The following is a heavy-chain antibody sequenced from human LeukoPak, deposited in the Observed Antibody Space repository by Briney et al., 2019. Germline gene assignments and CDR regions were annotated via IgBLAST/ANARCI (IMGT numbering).Heavy chain of an antibody. CDR3: AREEVGATWEYFDY. Sequence: PGGSLRLSCAASGFTFSSYSMNWVRQAPGKGLEWVSSISSSSSYIYYADSVKGRFTISRDNAKNSPYLQMNSLRAEDTAVYYCAREEVGATWEYFDYWGQGTLVTVSS. J-gene: IGHJ4*02. CDR1: GFTFSSYS. CDR2: ISSSSSYI. D-gene: IGHD1-26*01. V-gene: IGHV3-21*01.